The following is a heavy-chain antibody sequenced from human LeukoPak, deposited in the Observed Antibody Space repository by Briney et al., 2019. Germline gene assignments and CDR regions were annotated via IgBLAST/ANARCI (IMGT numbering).Heavy chain of an antibody. Sequence: SETLSLTCTVSGGSISSGSYYWSWIRQPAGKGLEWIGRIYTSGSTNYNPSLKSRVTISVDTSKNQFSLKLSSVTAADTAVYYCARGTKGNDFWGVNYYFDYWGQGTLVTVSS. CDR1: GGSISSGSYY. V-gene: IGHV4-61*02. D-gene: IGHD3-3*01. CDR3: ARGTKGNDFWGVNYYFDY. CDR2: IYTSGST. J-gene: IGHJ4*02.